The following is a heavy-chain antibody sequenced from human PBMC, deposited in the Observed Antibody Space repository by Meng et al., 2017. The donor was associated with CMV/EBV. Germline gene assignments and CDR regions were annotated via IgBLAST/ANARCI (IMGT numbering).Heavy chain of an antibody. CDR2: IKQDGSEK. J-gene: IGHJ5*02. V-gene: IGHV3-7*01. Sequence: GESLKISCAASGFTFSSYWMSWVRQAPGKGLEWVANIKQDGSEKYYVDSVKGRFTISRDNAKNSLYLQMNSLRAEDTAVYYCARTRTYNWFDPWGQGTLVTVS. CDR3: ARTRTYNWFDP. CDR1: GFTFSSYW.